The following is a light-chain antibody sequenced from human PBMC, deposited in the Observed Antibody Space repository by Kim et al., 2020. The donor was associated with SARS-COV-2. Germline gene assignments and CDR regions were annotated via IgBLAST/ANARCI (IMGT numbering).Light chain of an antibody. CDR1: QSVSSN. V-gene: IGKV3-15*01. J-gene: IGKJ4*01. CDR3: QQYNSWPLT. Sequence: ETVMTQSPATLSVSPGERATLSCRASQSVSSNLAWYQQKPGQAPRLLIYGAFTRATGIPAKFSGSGSGTEFTLTISSLQSEDFAVYYCQQYNSWPLTFGGGTKVEIK. CDR2: GAF.